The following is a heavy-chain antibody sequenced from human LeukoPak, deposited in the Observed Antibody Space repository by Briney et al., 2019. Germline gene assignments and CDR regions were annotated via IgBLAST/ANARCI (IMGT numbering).Heavy chain of an antibody. D-gene: IGHD2-21*02. CDR2: ISSSGSTI. Sequence: GGSLRLSCAASGFTFSDYYMSWIRQAPGKGLEWVSYISSSGSTIYYADSVKGRLTISRDNAKNSLYLQMNSLRAEDTAVYYCARGYCGGDCYSSFDYWGQGTLVTVSS. CDR3: ARGYCGGDCYSSFDY. J-gene: IGHJ4*02. V-gene: IGHV3-11*01. CDR1: GFTFSDYY.